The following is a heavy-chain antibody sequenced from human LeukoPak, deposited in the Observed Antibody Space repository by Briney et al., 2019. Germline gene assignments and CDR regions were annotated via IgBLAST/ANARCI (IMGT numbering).Heavy chain of an antibody. Sequence: MPSETLSLTCTVSGVSIRSYYWSWIRQPAGKGLEWIGRIDTSGSITTSGSTNYNSGSTNYNPFLKSRVTMSGDTSKNQFSLKLTSVTAADTAVYYCARVSSSWYQDWYFDLWGRGTLVTVSS. CDR3: ARVSSSWYQDWYFDL. CDR1: GVSIRSYY. CDR2: IDTSGSITTSGSTNYNSGST. V-gene: IGHV4-4*07. D-gene: IGHD6-13*01. J-gene: IGHJ2*01.